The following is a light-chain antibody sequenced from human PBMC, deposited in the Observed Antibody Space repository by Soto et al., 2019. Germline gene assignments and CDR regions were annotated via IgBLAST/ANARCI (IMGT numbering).Light chain of an antibody. J-gene: IGLJ1*01. V-gene: IGLV2-14*01. CDR3: SSYTTSSTYV. CDR1: SNDVGAYNY. Sequence: QSVLTQPASVSGSPGQSITISCTGTSNDVGAYNYVSWYQQHLGKAPKLMIYEVSNRPSGISSRFSASKSGNAASLTISGLQAEDEADYYCSSYTTSSTYVFGTGTKVTVL. CDR2: EVS.